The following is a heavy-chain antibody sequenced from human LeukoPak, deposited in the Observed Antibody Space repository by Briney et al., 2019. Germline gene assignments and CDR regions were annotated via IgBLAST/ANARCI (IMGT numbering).Heavy chain of an antibody. CDR3: ARDGRFPPEVLPRYFDS. J-gene: IGHJ4*02. V-gene: IGHV4-39*07. Sequence: SETLSLTCTVSGGSVSSSAYYWGWIRQPPEKGLEWIGNIYYSGSTYYNPSLKSRVTISIDTSKNQFSLKLSSVTAANTAVYYCARDGRFPPEVLPRYFDSWGQGTLVTVSS. CDR1: GGSVSSSAYY. D-gene: IGHD1-14*01. CDR2: IYYSGST.